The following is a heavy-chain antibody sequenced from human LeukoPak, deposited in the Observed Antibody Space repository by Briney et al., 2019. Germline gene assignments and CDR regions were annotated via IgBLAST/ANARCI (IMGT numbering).Heavy chain of an antibody. Sequence: SETLSLTCTVSGGTVSSGSYYWSWIRQPPGKGLEWIGHIYHTGSTNYNPSLKSRVTISLDTSKNQFSLKLTSVSAADTAVYYCARDVRTINVLTGYYRPYYFDYWGQGTLVTVSS. D-gene: IGHD3-9*01. CDR3: ARDVRTINVLTGYYRPYYFDY. J-gene: IGHJ4*02. CDR2: IYHTGST. V-gene: IGHV4-61*01. CDR1: GGTVSSGSYY.